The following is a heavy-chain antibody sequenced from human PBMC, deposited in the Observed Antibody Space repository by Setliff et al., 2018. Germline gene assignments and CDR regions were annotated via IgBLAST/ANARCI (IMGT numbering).Heavy chain of an antibody. Sequence: SVKVSCKAFGGTFSSYAISWVRQAPGQGLEWMGGIIPIFGTANYAQKFQGRVTITADESTSTAYMELSSLRSEDTAVYYCARGYSYGYDSGYYFDYWGQGTLVTVSS. CDR2: IIPIFGTA. J-gene: IGHJ4*02. CDR1: GGTFSSYA. CDR3: ARGYSYGYDSGYYFDY. D-gene: IGHD5-18*01. V-gene: IGHV1-69*13.